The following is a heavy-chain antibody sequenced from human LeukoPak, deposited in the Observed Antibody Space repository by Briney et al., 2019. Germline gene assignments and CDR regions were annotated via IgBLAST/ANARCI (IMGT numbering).Heavy chain of an antibody. CDR2: IRQGGSEE. V-gene: IGHV3-7*01. CDR1: GITFNNYW. J-gene: IGHJ4*02. Sequence: GGSLRLSCADSGITFNNYWLAWVRQVPGKGLEWVSNIRQGGSEEYYVESVKGRFTISRDNAKKSVYLQMNSLRAEDTAIYYCATYYDYLSGYYTGIDYWGQGTLVIVSS. CDR3: ATYYDYLSGYYTGIDY. D-gene: IGHD3-3*01.